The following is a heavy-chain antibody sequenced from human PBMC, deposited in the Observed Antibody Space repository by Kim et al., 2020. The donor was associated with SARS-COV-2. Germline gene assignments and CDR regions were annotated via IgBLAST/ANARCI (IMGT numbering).Heavy chain of an antibody. V-gene: IGHV1-18*01. Sequence: ASVKVSCKASGYTFINYGITWVRQAPGQGLEWMGWISAYNDNTNFAQKFQGRVTMGTDTSTNTAYMELTSLRSDDTAVYYCARDNQQVEDYWGQGTLVTVSS. CDR2: ISAYNDNT. D-gene: IGHD6-13*01. CDR3: ARDNQQVEDY. CDR1: GYTFINYG. J-gene: IGHJ4*02.